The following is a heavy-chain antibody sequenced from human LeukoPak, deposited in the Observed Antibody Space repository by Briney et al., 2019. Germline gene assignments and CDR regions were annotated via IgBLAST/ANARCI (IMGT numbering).Heavy chain of an antibody. J-gene: IGHJ4*02. CDR1: DDSISRSSYS. CDR2: ISYSRST. V-gene: IGHV4-39*01. D-gene: IGHD3-10*01. Sequence: SETLSLTCTVSDDSISRSSYSWGWIRQPPGKGLEWIGSISYSRSTYYNPSLRSRVIISVGTAKNQFSLKLSSVTAADTAVYYCARHGVTVTVVITTTTFDYWDQETLVTVSS. CDR3: ARHGVTVTVVITTTTFDY.